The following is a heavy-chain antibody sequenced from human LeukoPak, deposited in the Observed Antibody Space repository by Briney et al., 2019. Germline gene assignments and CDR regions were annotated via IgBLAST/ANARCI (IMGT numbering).Heavy chain of an antibody. CDR1: GGSISNYY. D-gene: IGHD6-13*01. J-gene: IGHJ3*02. V-gene: IGHV4-59*08. Sequence: PSETLSLTCTVSGGSISNYYWSWIRQPPGKGLEWIGYIYYSGSTNYNPSLKSRVTISVDTSKNQFSLKLTSVTAADTAVYYCARHVFLSSSLRPCAFDIWGQGTMVTVSS. CDR2: IYYSGST. CDR3: ARHVFLSSSLRPCAFDI.